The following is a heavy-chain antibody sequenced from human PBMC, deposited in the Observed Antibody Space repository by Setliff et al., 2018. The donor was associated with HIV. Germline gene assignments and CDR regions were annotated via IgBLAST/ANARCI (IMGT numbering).Heavy chain of an antibody. CDR3: VIQQGDPL. D-gene: IGHD2-21*02. J-gene: IGHJ4*02. V-gene: IGHV3-7*01. Sequence: GESLKISCVVSGFTFSKYWMSWVRQAPGKGLEWVANIKEDGSVKDYVDSVKGRFTISRDNAKNSLYLQMNSLRAEDTAVYYCVIQQGDPLWGQGTLVTVSS. CDR1: GFTFSKYW. CDR2: IKEDGSVK.